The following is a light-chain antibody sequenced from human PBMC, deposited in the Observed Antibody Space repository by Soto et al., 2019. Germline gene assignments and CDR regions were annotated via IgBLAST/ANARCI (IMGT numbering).Light chain of an antibody. CDR1: SSNIGAGSD. J-gene: IGLJ1*01. Sequence: QSVLTQPPSVSGAPGQRVTISCTGSSSNIGAGSDVHWYQQLPGTAPKLLIYDNFNRPSGLPDRFSGSKSGTSASLAITGLQAEDEAAYYCQSHDKCLNAYVFATGTKLTVL. CDR3: QSHDKCLNAYV. V-gene: IGLV1-40*01. CDR2: DNF.